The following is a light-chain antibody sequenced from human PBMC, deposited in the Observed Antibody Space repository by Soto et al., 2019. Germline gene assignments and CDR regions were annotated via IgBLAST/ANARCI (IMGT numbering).Light chain of an antibody. CDR2: DVS. J-gene: IGLJ1*01. CDR3: SSYTTGNTRQIV. Sequence: QSVLTQPASVSGSPGQSITISCTGTSSDVGGYNYVSWYQHRPGKAPKLMIYDVSNRPSGVSNRLSGSKSGNTASLTISGLQPEDEADYYCSSYTTGNTRQIVFGTGTKVTVL. V-gene: IGLV2-14*03. CDR1: SSDVGGYNY.